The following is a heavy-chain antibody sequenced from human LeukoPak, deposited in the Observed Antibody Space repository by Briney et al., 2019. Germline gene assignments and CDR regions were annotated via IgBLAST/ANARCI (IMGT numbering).Heavy chain of an antibody. V-gene: IGHV5-51*01. J-gene: IGHJ4*02. D-gene: IGHD6-13*01. CDR1: GYSFTSYW. Sequence: GESLKISCKGSGYSFTSYWIGWVRQLPGKGLEWMGIIYPGDSDTRSSPSFQGQVTISADKSISTAYLQWSSLKASDTAMYYCSRSRYGAAAGQLVDFWGQGTLVTVSS. CDR3: SRSRYGAAAGQLVDF. CDR2: IYPGDSDT.